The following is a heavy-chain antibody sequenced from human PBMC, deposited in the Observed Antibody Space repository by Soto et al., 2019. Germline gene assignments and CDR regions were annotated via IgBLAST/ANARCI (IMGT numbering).Heavy chain of an antibody. D-gene: IGHD3-22*01. CDR1: GFTFSSYA. Sequence: PGGSLRLSCAASGFTFSSYAMSWVRQAPGKGLEWVSAISGSGGSTYYADSVKGRFTISRDNSKNTLYLQMNSLRAEDTAVYYCAKDEVLTYYYDSSGYWGEGTLVTVYS. CDR3: AKDEVLTYYYDSSGY. J-gene: IGHJ4*02. CDR2: ISGSGGST. V-gene: IGHV3-23*01.